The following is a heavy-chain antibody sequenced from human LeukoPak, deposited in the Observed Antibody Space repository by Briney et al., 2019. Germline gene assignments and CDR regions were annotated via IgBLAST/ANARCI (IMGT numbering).Heavy chain of an antibody. CDR1: GFTFSSYT. D-gene: IGHD6-19*01. CDR3: AKVLYSSGWRYFDY. Sequence: PGGSLRLSCAASGFTFSSYTMSWVRQAPGKGLEWVSAISGSDGGTYYADSVKGRFTISRDLSKNTLYPQMNSLRAEDTAVYYCAKVLYSSGWRYFDYWGQGTLVTVSS. CDR2: ISGSDGGT. J-gene: IGHJ4*02. V-gene: IGHV3-23*01.